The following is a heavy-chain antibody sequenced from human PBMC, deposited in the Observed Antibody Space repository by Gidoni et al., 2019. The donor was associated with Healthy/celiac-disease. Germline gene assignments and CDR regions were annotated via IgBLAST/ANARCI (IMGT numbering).Heavy chain of an antibody. CDR1: GYTFTSYD. CDR3: ARGSRRLPGRYYFDY. CDR2: MNPNSGNT. Sequence: QVQLVQSGAEVTKTGASVKVSCKASGYTFTSYDINWVRQATGQGLEWMGWMNPNSGNTGYAQKFQGRVTMTRNTSISTAYMELSSLRSEDTAVYYCARGSRRLPGRYYFDYWGQGTLVTVSS. D-gene: IGHD4-17*01. J-gene: IGHJ4*02. V-gene: IGHV1-8*01.